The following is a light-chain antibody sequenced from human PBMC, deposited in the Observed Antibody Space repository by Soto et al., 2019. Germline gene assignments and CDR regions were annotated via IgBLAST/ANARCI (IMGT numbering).Light chain of an antibody. V-gene: IGKV3-15*01. Sequence: EIVMTQSPATLSVSPGERATLSCRASQSVSSNLAWYQQKPGQAPRLLIYGASTRATVIPARFSGSGSGTEFTLTISSLQSEDFAVYCCQQYNNCPPYTFGQGTKLEIK. J-gene: IGKJ2*01. CDR3: QQYNNCPPYT. CDR1: QSVSSN. CDR2: GAS.